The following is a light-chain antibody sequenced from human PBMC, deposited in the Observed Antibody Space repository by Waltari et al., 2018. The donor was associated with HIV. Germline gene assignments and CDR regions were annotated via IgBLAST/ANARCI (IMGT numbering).Light chain of an antibody. J-gene: IGKJ3*01. CDR1: QPVTNK. Sequence: DIQMSQSPYPLSASVGDSVTITCRASQPVTNKVNWYQQKPGKAPKLLIYDASTLQGGVPSRFRGGGSGTHFTITITSVQPDDYATYFCQQSYSYPLTFGPGTKVDV. CDR2: DAS. CDR3: QQSYSYPLT. V-gene: IGKV1-39*01.